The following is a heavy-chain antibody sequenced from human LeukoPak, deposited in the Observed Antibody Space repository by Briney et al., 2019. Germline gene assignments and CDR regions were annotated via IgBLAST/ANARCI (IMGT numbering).Heavy chain of an antibody. V-gene: IGHV4-59*08. CDR1: GGSISSYY. D-gene: IGHD5-18*01. Sequence: TSETLSLTCTVSGGSISSYYWSWIRQPPGKGLEWIGYIYYSGSTNYNPSLKSRVTISVDTSKNQFSLKLSSVTAADTAVYYCARHRYRYTSPAEYFQHWGQGTLVTVSS. CDR2: IYYSGST. J-gene: IGHJ1*01. CDR3: ARHRYRYTSPAEYFQH.